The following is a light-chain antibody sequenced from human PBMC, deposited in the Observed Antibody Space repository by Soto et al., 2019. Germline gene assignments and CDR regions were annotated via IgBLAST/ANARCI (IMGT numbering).Light chain of an antibody. V-gene: IGKV1-27*01. Sequence: DIQMTQSPSSLSASVGDRVTITCRASQGISNYLAWYQQKPVKVPKLLIYAASTLQSVVPSRFSGSGSGTDFTVTISSLQPEDVATYYCQKYNSAPWTFGQGTKVEIK. J-gene: IGKJ1*01. CDR2: AAS. CDR1: QGISNY. CDR3: QKYNSAPWT.